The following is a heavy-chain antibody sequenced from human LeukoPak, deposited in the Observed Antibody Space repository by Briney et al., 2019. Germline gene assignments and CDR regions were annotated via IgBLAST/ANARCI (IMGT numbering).Heavy chain of an antibody. V-gene: IGHV4-59*01. J-gene: IGHJ6*02. Sequence: SETLSLTCTVSGGSISSYYWSWIRQPPGKGLEWIGYIYYSGSTNYNPSLKSRVTISVDTSKNQFSLKLSSVTAADTAVYYCARIGGGYDILTGYYYYYGMDVWGQGTTVTVSS. CDR1: GGSISSYY. CDR2: IYYSGST. D-gene: IGHD3-9*01. CDR3: ARIGGGYDILTGYYYYYGMDV.